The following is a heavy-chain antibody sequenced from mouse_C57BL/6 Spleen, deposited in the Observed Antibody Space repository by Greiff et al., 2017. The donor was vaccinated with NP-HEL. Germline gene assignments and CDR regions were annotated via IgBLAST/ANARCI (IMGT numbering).Heavy chain of an antibody. D-gene: IGHD1-1*01. CDR3: GATVDYYAMDY. J-gene: IGHJ4*01. V-gene: IGHV2-5*01. CDR2: IWRGGST. CDR1: GFSLTSYG. Sequence: VKLQESGPGLVQPSQSLSITCTVSGFSLTSYGVHWVRQSPGKGLEWLGVIWRGGSTDYNAAFMSRLSITKDNSKSQVFFKMNSLQADDTAIYYCGATVDYYAMDYWGQGTSVTVSS.